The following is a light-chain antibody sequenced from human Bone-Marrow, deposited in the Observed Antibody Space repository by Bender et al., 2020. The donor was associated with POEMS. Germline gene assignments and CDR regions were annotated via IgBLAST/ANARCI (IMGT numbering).Light chain of an antibody. V-gene: IGLV2-23*01. CDR2: DGG. CDR3: SSFVGSVV. CDR1: TTEVGRYNS. Sequence: QSALTQPASVSGSPGQSITISCTGTTTEVGRYNSVSWYQHHPGKAPKLIIYDGGRRPSPVSTLFSGSQSGYPASLSISGLQTEDEADYFFSSFVGSVVFGAAAKVTFL. J-gene: IGLJ3*02.